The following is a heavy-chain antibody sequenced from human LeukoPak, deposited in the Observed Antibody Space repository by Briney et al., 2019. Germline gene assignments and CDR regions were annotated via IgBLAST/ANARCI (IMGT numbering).Heavy chain of an antibody. CDR3: ARGTQYSSSSLYYFDY. V-gene: IGHV3-7*01. CDR2: IKQDGSEK. CDR1: GFTFSSYW. J-gene: IGHJ4*02. D-gene: IGHD6-6*01. Sequence: GSLRLSCAASGFTFSSYWMTWVRQAPGKGLEWVANIKQDGSEKYYVDSVKGRFTISRDNAKNSLYLQMNSLRAEDTAVYYCARGTQYSSSSLYYFDYWGQGTLVTVSS.